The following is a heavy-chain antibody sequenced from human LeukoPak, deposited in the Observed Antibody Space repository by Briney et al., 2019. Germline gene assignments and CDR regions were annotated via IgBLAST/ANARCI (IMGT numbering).Heavy chain of an antibody. Sequence: ASMKVSCKASGYTFTGYYMHWVRQAPGQGLDWMGWINPNSGGTNYAQKFQGRVTMTRDTSISTAYMELSRLRSDDTAVYYCARALRIVVVPAAMGLGYWGQGTLVTVSS. CDR1: GYTFTGYY. CDR3: ARALRIVVVPAAMGLGY. V-gene: IGHV1-2*02. CDR2: INPNSGGT. J-gene: IGHJ4*02. D-gene: IGHD2-2*01.